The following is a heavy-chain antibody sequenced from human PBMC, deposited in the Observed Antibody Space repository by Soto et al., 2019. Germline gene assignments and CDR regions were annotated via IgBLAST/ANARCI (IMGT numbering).Heavy chain of an antibody. CDR2: IYPGDSDT. Sequence: EVQLVQSGAEVKKPGESLKISCKGSGYSCTSYWIGWVRQMPGKGLEWMGIIYPGDSDTRYSPSFQGQVTISADKSISTAYLQWSSLKASDTAMYYCARALYGSGMAYWHFDLWGRGTLVTVSS. J-gene: IGHJ2*01. D-gene: IGHD3-10*01. CDR1: GYSCTSYW. CDR3: ARALYGSGMAYWHFDL. V-gene: IGHV5-51*03.